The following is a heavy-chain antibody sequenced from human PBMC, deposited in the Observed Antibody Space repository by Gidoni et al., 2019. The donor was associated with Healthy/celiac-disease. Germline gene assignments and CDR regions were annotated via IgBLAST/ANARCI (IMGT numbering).Heavy chain of an antibody. CDR1: GFTFSSYA. D-gene: IGHD3-22*01. Sequence: QVQLVESGGGVVQPGRSLRLSCAASGFTFSSYAMHWVRQAPGKGLEWVAVISYDGSNKYYADSVKGRFTISRDNSKNTLYLQMNSLRAEDTAVYYCARDLYYYDSSGYGNFDYWGQGTLVTVSS. CDR3: ARDLYYYDSSGYGNFDY. V-gene: IGHV3-30-3*01. J-gene: IGHJ4*02. CDR2: ISYDGSNK.